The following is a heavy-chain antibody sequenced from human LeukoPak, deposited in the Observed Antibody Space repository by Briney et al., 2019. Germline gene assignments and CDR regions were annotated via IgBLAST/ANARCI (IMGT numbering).Heavy chain of an antibody. J-gene: IGHJ4*02. CDR2: IYYSGST. CDR3: SSGGYGYFDY. Sequence: PSETLSLTCTVSGGSISSYYWSWIRQPPGKGLEWIGYIYYSGSTNYNPSPKSRVTISVDTSKNQFSLKLSSVTAADTAVYYCSSGGYGYFDYWGQGTLVTVSS. CDR1: GGSISSYY. V-gene: IGHV4-59*08. D-gene: IGHD2-15*01.